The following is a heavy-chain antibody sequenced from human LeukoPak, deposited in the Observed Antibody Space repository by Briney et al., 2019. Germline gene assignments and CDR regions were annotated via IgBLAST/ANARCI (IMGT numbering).Heavy chain of an antibody. V-gene: IGHV3-7*03. CDR2: IKQDGSEK. Sequence: PGGSLRLSCAASGFTFSSYWMSWVRQAPGKGLEWVANIKQDGSEKYYVDSVKGRFTISRDNAKNSLYLQMNSLRAEDTAVYYCARGDGYCSSTSCPYYFDYWGQGTLVTVSS. CDR3: ARGDGYCSSTSCPYYFDY. J-gene: IGHJ4*02. D-gene: IGHD2-2*03. CDR1: GFTFSSYW.